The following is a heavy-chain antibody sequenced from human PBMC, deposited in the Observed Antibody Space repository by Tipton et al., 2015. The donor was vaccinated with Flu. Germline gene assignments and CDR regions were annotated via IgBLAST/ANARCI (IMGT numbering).Heavy chain of an antibody. D-gene: IGHD3-10*01. CDR2: IYTTGST. V-gene: IGHV4-4*07. CDR3: ARSPSYSGSGIYPYYFDD. CDR1: NGPINYFY. J-gene: IGHJ4*02. Sequence: QLVQSGAEVKPSETLSLTCSVSNGPINYFYWSWIRQPAGKGLEWIGRIYTTGSTNYNPSLRSRVTISGDTSKNQFSLQLNSVTAEDTAVYYCARSPSYSGSGIYPYYFDDWGQGTLVTVSS.